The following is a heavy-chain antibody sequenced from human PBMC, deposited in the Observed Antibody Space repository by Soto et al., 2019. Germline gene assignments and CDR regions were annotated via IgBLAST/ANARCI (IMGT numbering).Heavy chain of an antibody. J-gene: IGHJ4*02. CDR3: ARGGIQLSYAFDH. V-gene: IGHV4-4*07. CDR1: GTSVSNYY. CDR2: IYTSGST. D-gene: IGHD3-10*01. Sequence: PSETLSLTCSVSGTSVSNYYWSWIRQPAGKGLEHIGRIYTSGSTSYNPSLKSRVTMSMDTSQTQIYLNLTSVTAADTAVYYCARGGIQLSYAFDHWGKGILVTGSS.